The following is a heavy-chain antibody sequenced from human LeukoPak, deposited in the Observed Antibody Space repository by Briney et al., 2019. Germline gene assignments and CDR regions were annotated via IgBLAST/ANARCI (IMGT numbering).Heavy chain of an antibody. CDR3: AKEDNYGMDV. D-gene: IGHD5-24*01. CDR1: GFTFDDYA. V-gene: IGHV3-9*01. CDR2: ISWISGSI. J-gene: IGHJ6*02. Sequence: GRSLRLSCAASGFTFDDYAMHWVPQAPGKGLEWVSGISWISGSIGYADSVKGRFTISRDNAKNSLYLQMNSLRAEDTALYYCAKEDNYGMDVWGQGTTVTVSS.